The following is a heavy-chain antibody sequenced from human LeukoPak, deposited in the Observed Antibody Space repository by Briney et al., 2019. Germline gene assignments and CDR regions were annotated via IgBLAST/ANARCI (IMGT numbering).Heavy chain of an antibody. V-gene: IGHV3-53*01. D-gene: IGHD5-24*01. CDR2: IYSGGST. J-gene: IGHJ4*02. Sequence: GGSLRLSCAASGFTVSSNYMSWVRQAPGKGLEWVSVIYSGGSTYYADSVKGRFTISRDNSKNMVYLQMNSLTVEDAATYYCAKRTMSAFDSWGQGTLLIVSS. CDR3: AKRTMSAFDS. CDR1: GFTVSSNY.